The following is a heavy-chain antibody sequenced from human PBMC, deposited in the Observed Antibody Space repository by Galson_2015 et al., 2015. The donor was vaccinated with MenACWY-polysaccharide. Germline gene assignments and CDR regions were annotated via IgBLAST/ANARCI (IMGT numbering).Heavy chain of an antibody. D-gene: IGHD2-2*01. V-gene: IGHV3-23*01. CDR2: IGGSGSNT. CDR1: GFTFGDYA. CDR3: ARVRYSTGKYQFDY. Sequence: SLRLSCAASGFTFGDYAMNWVRQAPGKGLEWVSTIGGSGSNTHYADSVKGRFTISRDNSKNTLSLQMNSLRAEDTAVYYCARVRYSTGKYQFDYWGQGTLVAVSS. J-gene: IGHJ4*02.